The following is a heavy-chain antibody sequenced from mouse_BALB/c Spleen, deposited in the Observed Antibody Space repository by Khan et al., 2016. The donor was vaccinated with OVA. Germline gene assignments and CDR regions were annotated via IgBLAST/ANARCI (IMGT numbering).Heavy chain of an antibody. Sequence: VQLVESGAELAKPGASVKMSCTASGYTFTTYWIHWIKQRPGQGLEWIGYINPSTGYTEYNKNFKGKATLTADDSSRTAYMQLNSLTSADSAVYYCERRGLYGLFAYWGQGTLVTVSA. CDR1: GYTFTTYW. D-gene: IGHD2-10*02. J-gene: IGHJ3*01. CDR3: ERRGLYGLFAY. CDR2: INPSTGYT. V-gene: IGHV1-7*01.